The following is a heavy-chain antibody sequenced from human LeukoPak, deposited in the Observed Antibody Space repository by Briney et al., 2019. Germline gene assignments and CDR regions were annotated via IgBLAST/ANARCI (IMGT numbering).Heavy chain of an antibody. V-gene: IGHV1-18*01. J-gene: IGHJ4*02. CDR3: ARNQVGAPTFDY. D-gene: IGHD1-26*01. Sequence: ASVKVSCKASGYTFTSYGISWVRQAPGQGLEWMGWISAYNGNTNYAQKLQGRVTMTTDTSTSTAYMGLRSLRSDDTAVYYCARNQVGAPTFDYWGQGTLVTVSS. CDR1: GYTFTSYG. CDR2: ISAYNGNT.